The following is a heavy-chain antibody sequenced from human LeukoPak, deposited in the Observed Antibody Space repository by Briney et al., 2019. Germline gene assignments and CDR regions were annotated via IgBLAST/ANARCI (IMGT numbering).Heavy chain of an antibody. CDR1: GFTLTSFG. J-gene: IGHJ4*02. V-gene: IGHV3-30*02. D-gene: IGHD6-13*01. CDR3: AKGSSSHQYSFDY. CDR2: TRYDKSNI. Sequence: GGSLRLSCAAPGFTLTSFGMHWFRQAPGKGLDWVALTRYDKSNIYYADSVKGRFTISRDNSKNTLYLQMNSLRAEDTAVYYCAKGSSSHQYSFDYWGQGTLVTVSS.